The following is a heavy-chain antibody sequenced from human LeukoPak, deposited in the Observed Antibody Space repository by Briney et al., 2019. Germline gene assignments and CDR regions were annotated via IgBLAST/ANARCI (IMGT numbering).Heavy chain of an antibody. J-gene: IGHJ6*02. Sequence: ASVTVSCKASGYTFTGYYMHWVRQAPGQGLEWMGWINPNSGGTNYAQKFQGRVTMTRDTSISTAYMELSRLRSDDTAVYYCAREAKPYYYYYGMDVWGQGTTVTVSS. CDR1: GYTFTGYY. V-gene: IGHV1-2*02. D-gene: IGHD1-14*01. CDR3: AREAKPYYYYYGMDV. CDR2: INPNSGGT.